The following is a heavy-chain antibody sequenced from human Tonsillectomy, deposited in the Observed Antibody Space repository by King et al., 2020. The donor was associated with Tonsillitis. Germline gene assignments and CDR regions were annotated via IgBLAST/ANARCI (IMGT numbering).Heavy chain of an antibody. CDR3: ARELYDSSGYYYVLGWFDP. V-gene: IGHV3-7*01. Sequence: VQLVESGGGLVQPGGSLRLSCAASGFTFSSYWMSWVRQAPGKGLEWVANIKQDGSEKYYVDSVKGRFTISRDNVKNSLYLQMNSLRAEDTAVYYCARELYDSSGYYYVLGWFDPWGQGTLVTVSS. CDR2: IKQDGSEK. J-gene: IGHJ5*02. D-gene: IGHD3-22*01. CDR1: GFTFSSYW.